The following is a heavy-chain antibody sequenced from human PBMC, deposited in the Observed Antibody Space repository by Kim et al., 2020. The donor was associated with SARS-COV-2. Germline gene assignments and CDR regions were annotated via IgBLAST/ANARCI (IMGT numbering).Heavy chain of an antibody. D-gene: IGHD2-2*01. V-gene: IGHV3-30*03. J-gene: IGHJ4*02. CDR3: AGGYCSSTHCYYPPGI. Sequence: SVKGRFTISRDNSKNTAYLQMNSLRPEDTAVYFCAGGYCSSTHCYYPPGIWGQGALVTVSS.